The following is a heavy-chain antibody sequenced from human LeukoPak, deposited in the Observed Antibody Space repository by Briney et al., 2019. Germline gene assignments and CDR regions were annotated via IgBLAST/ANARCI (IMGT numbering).Heavy chain of an antibody. CDR2: IKFDGSEI. J-gene: IGHJ4*02. V-gene: IGHV3-7*01. Sequence: GGSLRLSCAASGFSLGEYWMTWVRQAPGKGLECVGNIKFDGSEIYYRDSVRGRFTISRDNAKNSLYLQMNSLRVEDTGVDYCTRDLNHDSSGWGQGTLVTVSS. D-gene: IGHD3-22*01. CDR3: TRDLNHDSSG. CDR1: GFSLGEYW.